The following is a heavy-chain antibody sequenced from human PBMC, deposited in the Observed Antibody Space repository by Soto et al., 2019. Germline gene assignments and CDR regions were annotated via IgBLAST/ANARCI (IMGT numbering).Heavy chain of an antibody. Sequence: QVQLVQSGAEVRKPGSSVKVSCHSSGDSFYDYPVTWVRQAPGQGLEWMGGTIPVSGTTNYAQEFQGRVTITADVSTSTVYMELSSLKYEDTALYYCASSYGVSWYGDFWGQGTLVTVSS. D-gene: IGHD6-13*01. CDR2: TIPVSGTT. CDR3: ASSYGVSWYGDF. J-gene: IGHJ4*02. V-gene: IGHV1-69*01. CDR1: GDSFYDYP.